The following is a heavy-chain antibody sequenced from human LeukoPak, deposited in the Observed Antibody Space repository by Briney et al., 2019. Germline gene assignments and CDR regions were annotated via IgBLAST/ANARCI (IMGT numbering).Heavy chain of an antibody. CDR2: FSFRTGNT. D-gene: IGHD1-26*01. Sequence: GGSLRLSCAASGFTFSSYAMSWVRQAPGKGLEWVSTFSFRTGNTYFADSVKGRFTISRDNSKNTLYLQMNNLRAEDTAVYYCARVSSGSYGSFDIWGQGTMVTVSS. J-gene: IGHJ3*02. CDR1: GFTFSSYA. CDR3: ARVSSGSYGSFDI. V-gene: IGHV3-23*01.